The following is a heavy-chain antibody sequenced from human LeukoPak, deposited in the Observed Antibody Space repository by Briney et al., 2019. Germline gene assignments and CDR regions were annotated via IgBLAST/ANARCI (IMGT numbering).Heavy chain of an antibody. J-gene: IGHJ4*02. CDR1: GFGFGSSW. CDR3: ARDQD. CDR2: IYSGGST. Sequence: GGSLRLSCVVSGFGFGSSWMTWVRQAPGKGLEWVSVIYSGGSTYYADSVKGRFTISRDNSKNTLYLQMNSLRAEDTAVYYCARDQDWGQGTLVTVSS. V-gene: IGHV3-66*01.